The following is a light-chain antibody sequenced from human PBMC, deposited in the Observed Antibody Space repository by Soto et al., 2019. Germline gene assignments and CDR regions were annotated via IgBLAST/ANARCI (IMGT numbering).Light chain of an antibody. V-gene: IGKV1-9*01. CDR1: QGISSS. CDR3: QQLTTFPRT. CDR2: AAS. J-gene: IGKJ1*01. Sequence: DVQLTQSPSFLSAFVGDRVTITCRASQGISSSLAWYQQRPGKAPRFLFHAASTLQSAVQSRFAGSGSGTEFALTISSLQPEDVATYYCQQLTTFPRTFGQGTKVEI.